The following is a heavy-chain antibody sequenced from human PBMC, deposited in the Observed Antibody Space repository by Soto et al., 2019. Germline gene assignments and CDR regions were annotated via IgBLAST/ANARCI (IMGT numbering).Heavy chain of an antibody. CDR2: VSGSGGTT. Sequence: GGSLRLSCAASGFTFSSSAMSWVRQAPGKGLEWVSAVSGSGGTTYYADSVRGRFTISRDNSKNTLYLQMNSLRAEDTAIYFCARCTVXTIVTSGWCHYLDPWGQGTLVTVSS. CDR3: ARCTVXTIVTSGWCHYLDP. CDR1: GFTFSSSA. V-gene: IGHV3-23*01. J-gene: IGHJ5*02. D-gene: IGHD6-19*01.